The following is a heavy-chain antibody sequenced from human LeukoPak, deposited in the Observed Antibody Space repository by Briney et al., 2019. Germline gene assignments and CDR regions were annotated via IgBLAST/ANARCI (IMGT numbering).Heavy chain of an antibody. V-gene: IGHV4-59*08. CDR2: IDYRGST. Sequence: NPSETLSLTCTLSGGSTNNHYWSSIWRPPRKGMGYIGSIDYRGSTKYNPSLKSRVTRSVDTSKNLFSLKLSSVTGADTAVYFCARLPRGTQPPDYCQNWGQGTLVTVSS. D-gene: IGHD1-1*01. J-gene: IGHJ1*01. CDR3: ARLPRGTQPPDYCQN. CDR1: GGSTNNHY.